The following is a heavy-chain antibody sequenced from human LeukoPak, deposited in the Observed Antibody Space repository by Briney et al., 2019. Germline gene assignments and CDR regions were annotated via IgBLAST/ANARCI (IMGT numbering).Heavy chain of an antibody. CDR1: GGSISSSSYY. CDR2: IYYSGST. CDR3: ARHLYYGSGSYYYYYMDV. Sequence: SETLSLTCTVSGGSISSSSYYWGWIRQPPGKGLEWIGIIYYSGSTYYNPSLKSRVTISVDTSKNQFSLKLSSVTAADTAVYYCARHLYYGSGSYYYYYMDVWGKGTTVTVSS. J-gene: IGHJ6*03. V-gene: IGHV4-39*01. D-gene: IGHD3-10*01.